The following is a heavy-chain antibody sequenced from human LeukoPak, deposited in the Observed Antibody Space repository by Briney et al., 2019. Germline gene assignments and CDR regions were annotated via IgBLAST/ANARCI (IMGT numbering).Heavy chain of an antibody. CDR2: IRNKADSYVT. Sequence: PGGSLRLSCAASGFTFSGSAMHWVRQASGKGLEWVGRIRNKADSYVTTYAASVKGRFTISRDNSKNTLYLQMNSLRAEDTAVYYCAKDGDVLLWFGESPDAFDIWGQGTMVTVSS. CDR3: AKDGDVLLWFGESPDAFDI. V-gene: IGHV3-73*01. D-gene: IGHD3-10*01. J-gene: IGHJ3*02. CDR1: GFTFSGSA.